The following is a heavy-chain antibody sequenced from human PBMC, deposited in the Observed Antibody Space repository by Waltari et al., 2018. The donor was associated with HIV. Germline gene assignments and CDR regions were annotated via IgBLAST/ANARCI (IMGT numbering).Heavy chain of an antibody. V-gene: IGHV1-18*01. J-gene: IGHJ4*02. CDR3: ARGRKPYYYDSSGYYTEHFDY. CDR2: SSAYNGKT. Sequence: QVQLVQSGAEVKKPGASVKVSCKASGYTFTSYGISWVRQAPGQGLEWMGWSSAYNGKTNYAQKLKGRVTRTTDTSTSTAYMELRSLRSDDTAVYYCARGRKPYYYDSSGYYTEHFDYWGQGTLVTVSS. D-gene: IGHD3-22*01. CDR1: GYTFTSYG.